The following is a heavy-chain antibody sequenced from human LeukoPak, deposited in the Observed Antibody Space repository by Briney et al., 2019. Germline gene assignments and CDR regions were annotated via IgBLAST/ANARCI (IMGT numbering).Heavy chain of an antibody. CDR3: ARHSRDPDAFDV. CDR1: GGSISSSTYY. Sequence: SETLSLTCTVSGGSISSSTYYWGWIRQPPGKGLEWIGSISYSGSTYHNPSLKSRVTIFVDTSKNQFSLKLSSVTAADKAVYYCARHSRDPDAFDVWGQGTMVTVSS. J-gene: IGHJ3*01. V-gene: IGHV4-39*01. CDR2: ISYSGST.